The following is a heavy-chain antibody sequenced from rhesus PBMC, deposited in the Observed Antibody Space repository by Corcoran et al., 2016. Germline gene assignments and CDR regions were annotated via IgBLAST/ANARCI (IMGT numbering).Heavy chain of an antibody. CDR2: IYGSSGST. V-gene: IGHV4S9*01. Sequence: QVQLQESGPGLVKPSETLSRTCAASGGYIIDMYDCIWTSPPPGKGLEWIGNIYGSSGSTYYNPALKSLVTISKDTSKNQFSLKLSAVSAADTAVYYCAKGRRYYGLDSWGQGVVVTVSS. CDR3: AKGRRYYGLDS. J-gene: IGHJ6*01. CDR1: GGYIIDMYD.